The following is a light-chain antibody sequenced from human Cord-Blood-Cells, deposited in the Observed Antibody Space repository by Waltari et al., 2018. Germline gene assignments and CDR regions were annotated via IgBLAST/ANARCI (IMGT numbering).Light chain of an antibody. CDR1: RSDVGGSTY. CDR2: DVT. Sequence: QSALTQPASVSGSPGQSITISCTGTRSDVGGSTYVSWYQTHPGKAPKLVIYDVTNRPSGVCNRFSGSKTGNTAALAISGLQAEDEADYFCSSYTSSSTPGVFGGGTKLTVL. V-gene: IGLV2-14*01. J-gene: IGLJ2*01. CDR3: SSYTSSSTPGV.